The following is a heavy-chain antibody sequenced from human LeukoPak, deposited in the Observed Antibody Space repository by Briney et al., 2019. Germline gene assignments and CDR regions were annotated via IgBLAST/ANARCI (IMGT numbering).Heavy chain of an antibody. CDR3: ARYEIAAAISN. CDR2: LSTIQTT. D-gene: IGHD6-13*01. J-gene: IGHJ4*02. CDR1: GDSISSGRHY. Sequence: PSQTLSLTYTVSGDSISSGRHYWTWIRQPAGKGLEWIGRLSTIQTTTYKPSLKSRVTISTDTSNNKFSLKLSSVTAADTAVYYCARYEIAAAISNWGQGTLVTVSS. V-gene: IGHV4-61*02.